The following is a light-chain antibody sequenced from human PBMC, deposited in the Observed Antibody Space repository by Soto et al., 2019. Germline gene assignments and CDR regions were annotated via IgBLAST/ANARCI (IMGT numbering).Light chain of an antibody. J-gene: IGKJ4*01. CDR3: QQRSNWPLT. CDR2: DAS. Sequence: EIVLTQSPATLSLSPGERATLSCRASQSISTYLAWYQQKPGQAPRLLIYDASNRATGIPARFSGSGSGTDFTLTIGSLDPEDFAVYYCQQRSNWPLTFGGGTKVEIK. V-gene: IGKV3-11*01. CDR1: QSISTY.